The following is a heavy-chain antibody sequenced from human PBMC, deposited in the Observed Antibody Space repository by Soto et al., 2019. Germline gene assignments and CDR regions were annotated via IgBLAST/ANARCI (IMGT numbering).Heavy chain of an antibody. CDR3: ARDSGKFGYCSGGSCYGAFDI. Sequence: GGSLRLSCAASGFTFSSYWMSWVRQAPGKGLEWVANIKQDGSEKYYVDSVKGRFTISRDNAKNSLYLQMNSLRAEDTAVYYCARDSGKFGYCSGGSCYGAFDIWGQGTTVTVSS. CDR1: GFTFSSYW. V-gene: IGHV3-7*01. D-gene: IGHD2-15*01. J-gene: IGHJ3*02. CDR2: IKQDGSEK.